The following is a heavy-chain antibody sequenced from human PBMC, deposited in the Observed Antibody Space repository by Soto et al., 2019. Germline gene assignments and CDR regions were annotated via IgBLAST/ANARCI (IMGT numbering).Heavy chain of an antibody. J-gene: IGHJ4*02. Sequence: HPGGSLRLSCAASGFTFSSYAMSWVRQAPGKGLEWVSAISGSGGSTYYADSVKGRFTISRDNSKNTLYLQMNSLRAEDTAVYYCAKSFYDFWSGSMTPFDYWGQGTLVTVSS. CDR3: AKSFYDFWSGSMTPFDY. D-gene: IGHD3-3*01. V-gene: IGHV3-23*01. CDR2: ISGSGGST. CDR1: GFTFSSYA.